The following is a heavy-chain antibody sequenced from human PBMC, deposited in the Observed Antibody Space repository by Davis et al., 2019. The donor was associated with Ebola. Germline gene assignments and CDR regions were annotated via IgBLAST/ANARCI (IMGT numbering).Heavy chain of an antibody. CDR1: GYTFTSYA. V-gene: IGHV1-3*01. D-gene: IGHD3-10*01. J-gene: IGHJ1*01. Sequence: AASVKVSCKASGYTFTSYAMHWLRQAPGQKLEWMGWINAGNGKTKYSQKFQGRVTVTRDTSASTAYMELSSLRSEDTAVYYCARENYYGSGSSIGYFQHWGQGTLVTVSS. CDR3: ARENYYGSGSSIGYFQH. CDR2: INAGNGKT.